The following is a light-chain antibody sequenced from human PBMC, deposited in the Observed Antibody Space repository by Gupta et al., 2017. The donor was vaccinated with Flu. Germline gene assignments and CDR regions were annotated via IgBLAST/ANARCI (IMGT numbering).Light chain of an antibody. CDR2: GEN. CDR1: SRRSHY. CDR3: NSRDGRNNNVL. V-gene: IGLV3-19*01. J-gene: IGLJ2*01. Sequence: SSELPQDPAVSVALGQTVRITCHGDSRRSHYASWYQQKAGPAPTVVFLGENNRLSGIPDRFSATSSGDTASLTISGAQAEDEADYYCNSRDGRNNNVLFGGGTKLTVL.